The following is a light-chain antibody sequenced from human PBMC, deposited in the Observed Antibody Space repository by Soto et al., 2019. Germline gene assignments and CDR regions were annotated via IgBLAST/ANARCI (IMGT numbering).Light chain of an antibody. CDR2: GAS. V-gene: IGKV3-20*01. CDR1: QSVSSTY. Sequence: EIVLTPYPGPLSLSPGERATLSCRASQSVSSTYLAWYQQKPGQAPRLLIYGASSRATGTPDRFSGSGSGTDFTLTISRLEPEDFAVYCCQHYGCPRVTFGQGTRLEIK. CDR3: QHYGCPRVT. J-gene: IGKJ5*01.